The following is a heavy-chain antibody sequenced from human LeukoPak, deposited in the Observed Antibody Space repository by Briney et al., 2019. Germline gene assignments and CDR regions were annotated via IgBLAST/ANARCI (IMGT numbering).Heavy chain of an antibody. CDR2: I. J-gene: IGHJ4*02. V-gene: IGHV4-39*01. Sequence: SETLSLTCSASGVSFSCSGCYWGWNRQPPGKGLEWIGSIFYNPSLKRRITISADTSMNQFSLELRFVTAAHTAVYYCARLGASLEWDSGSFPDYWGQGTLVTVSS. D-gene: IGHD3-3*01. CDR3: ARLGASLEWDSGSFPDY. CDR1: GVSFSCSGCY.